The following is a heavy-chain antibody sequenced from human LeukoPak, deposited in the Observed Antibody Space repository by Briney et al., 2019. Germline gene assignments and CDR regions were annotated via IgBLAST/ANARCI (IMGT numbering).Heavy chain of an antibody. J-gene: IGHJ5*02. D-gene: IGHD2-2*01. CDR3: ARNSMPGYCSSTTSCPPLINWFAP. V-gene: IGHV4-39*01. CDR1: GGSISSSSYY. CDR2: IYYTGST. Sequence: PSETLSLTCTVSGGSISSSSYYWGWIRQPPGKGLEWIGSIYYTGSTYYNPSLKSRVTISVDTSKNQFSLKLSSVTAADTAVYYCARNSMPGYCSSTTSCPPLINWFAPWGQGTLVTVSS.